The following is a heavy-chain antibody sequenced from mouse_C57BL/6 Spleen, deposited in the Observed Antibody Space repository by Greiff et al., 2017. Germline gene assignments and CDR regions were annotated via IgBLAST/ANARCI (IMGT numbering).Heavy chain of an antibody. CDR3: ARECNDDDFAC. Sequence: VKLQQPGAELVRPGASVKLSCKASGYTFTSYWMEWVKQRPGQGLEWIGNIYPSDSETHYNQKFKDKATLTVDTSSSTAYMQLSSLTSEDSAVYYCARECNDDDFACRGPGTTVTV. CDR2: IYPSDSET. D-gene: IGHD2-1*01. J-gene: IGHJ1*01. CDR1: GYTFTSYW. V-gene: IGHV1-61*01.